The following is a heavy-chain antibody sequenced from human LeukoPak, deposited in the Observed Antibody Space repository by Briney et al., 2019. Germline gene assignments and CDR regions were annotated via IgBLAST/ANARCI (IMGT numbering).Heavy chain of an antibody. CDR3: AKDRCTNGVCYPFDY. Sequence: GGSLRLSWAASGFSFNTYSMNWVRQTPGKGLEWVSSISSSSRYIYYADSVKGRFTISRDNAKNSLYLQMNSLRAEDTAVYYCAKDRCTNGVCYPFDYWGQGTLVTVSS. CDR1: GFSFNTYS. CDR2: ISSSSRYI. V-gene: IGHV3-21*01. D-gene: IGHD2-8*01. J-gene: IGHJ4*02.